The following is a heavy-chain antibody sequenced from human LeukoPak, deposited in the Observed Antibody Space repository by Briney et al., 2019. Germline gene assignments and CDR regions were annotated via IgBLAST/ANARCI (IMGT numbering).Heavy chain of an antibody. CDR2: IYYSGST. CDR3: ARASSGWSPFDY. J-gene: IGHJ4*02. V-gene: IGHV4-59*11. Sequence: NSSETLSLTCTVSGGSTSGHYWSWIRQSPGKGLEWIGYIYYSGSTNFNPSLKSRVTISIDTSKNQFSLKLSSVTAADTAVYYCARASSGWSPFDYWGQGTLVTVSS. D-gene: IGHD6-19*01. CDR1: GGSTSGHY.